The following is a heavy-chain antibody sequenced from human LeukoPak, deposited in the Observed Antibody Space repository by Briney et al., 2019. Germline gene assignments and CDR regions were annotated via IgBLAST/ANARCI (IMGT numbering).Heavy chain of an antibody. CDR1: GYTFTSYG. CDR2: ISAYNGNT. Sequence: ASVKVSCKASGYTFTSYGISWVRQAPGQGLEWMGWISAYNGNTNYARKLQGRVTMTTDTSTSTAYMELRSLRSDDTAVYYCARELGTYSSSWLNYYYYGMDVWGQGTTVTVSS. CDR3: ARELGTYSSSWLNYYYYGMDV. D-gene: IGHD6-13*01. V-gene: IGHV1-18*01. J-gene: IGHJ6*02.